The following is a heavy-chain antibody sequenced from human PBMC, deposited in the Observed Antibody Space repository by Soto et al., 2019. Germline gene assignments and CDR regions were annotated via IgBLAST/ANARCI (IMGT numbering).Heavy chain of an antibody. J-gene: IGHJ3*02. CDR3: AKGKGVGATAAAFDI. V-gene: IGHV1-3*01. CDR2: INAGNGNT. Sequence: ASVKVSCKASGYTFTSYAIHWVHQAPGQRLEWMGWINAGNGNTNYAQKLQGRVTMTTDTSTSTAYMELRSLRSDDTAVYYCAKGKGVGATAAAFDIWGQGTMVTVS. CDR1: GYTFTSYA. D-gene: IGHD1-26*01.